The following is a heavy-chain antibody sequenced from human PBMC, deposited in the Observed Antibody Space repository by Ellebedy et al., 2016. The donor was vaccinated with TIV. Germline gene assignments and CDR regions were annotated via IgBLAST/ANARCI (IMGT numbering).Heavy chain of an antibody. Sequence: MPGGSLRLSCTVSGGSISSYYWSWIRQPPGKGLEWIGYIYYSGSTNYNPSLKSRVTISVDTSKNQFSLKLSSVTAADTAVYYCARGGTGSGWYPDYWGQGTLVTVSS. CDR2: IYYSGST. CDR1: GGSISSYY. CDR3: ARGGTGSGWYPDY. D-gene: IGHD6-19*01. V-gene: IGHV4-59*01. J-gene: IGHJ4*02.